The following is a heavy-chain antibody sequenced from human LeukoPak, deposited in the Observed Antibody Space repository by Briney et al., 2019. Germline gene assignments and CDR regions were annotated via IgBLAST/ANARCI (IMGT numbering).Heavy chain of an antibody. Sequence: PGGSLRLSCAASGFTFNKYSMNWVRQAPGKGLEWVPSISSNSSYIYYADSVKGRFTISRDNSKNTLYLQMNSLRAEDTAVYYCAKDGYSYGYGEPPRAYYFDYWGQGTLVTVSS. CDR1: GFTFNKYS. V-gene: IGHV3-21*01. D-gene: IGHD5-18*01. CDR3: AKDGYSYGYGEPPRAYYFDY. J-gene: IGHJ4*02. CDR2: ISSNSSYI.